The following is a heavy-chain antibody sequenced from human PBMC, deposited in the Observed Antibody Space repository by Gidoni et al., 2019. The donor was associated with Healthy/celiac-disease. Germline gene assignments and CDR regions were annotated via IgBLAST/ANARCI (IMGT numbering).Heavy chain of an antibody. CDR1: GGSISSSSYY. Sequence: QLQLQESGPGLVKPSETLSLTCTVSGGSISSSSYYWGWIRQPPGKGLEWIGSIYYSGSTYYNPSLKSRVTISVDTSKNQFSLKLSSVTAADTAVYYCARHHSLPAAMPSTFDPWGQGTLVTVSS. D-gene: IGHD2-2*01. V-gene: IGHV4-39*01. CDR2: IYYSGST. CDR3: ARHHSLPAAMPSTFDP. J-gene: IGHJ5*02.